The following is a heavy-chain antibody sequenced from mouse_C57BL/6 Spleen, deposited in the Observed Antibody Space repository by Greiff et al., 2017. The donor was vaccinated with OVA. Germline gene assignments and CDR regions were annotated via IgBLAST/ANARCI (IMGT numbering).Heavy chain of an antibody. J-gene: IGHJ4*01. CDR1: GYSITSGYY. D-gene: IGHD1-1*01. CDR3: ARRGLYGSSYDYAMDY. CDR2: ISYDGSN. V-gene: IGHV3-6*01. Sequence: EVKLQESGPGLVKPSQSLSLTCSVTGYSITSGYYWNWIRQFPGNKLEWMGYISYDGSNNYNPSLKNRISITRDTSKNQFFLKLNSVTTEDTATYYCARRGLYGSSYDYAMDYWGQGTSVTVSS.